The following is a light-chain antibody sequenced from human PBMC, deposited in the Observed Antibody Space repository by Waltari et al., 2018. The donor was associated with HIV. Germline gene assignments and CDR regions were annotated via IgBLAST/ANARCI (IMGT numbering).Light chain of an antibody. V-gene: IGKV1-39*01. Sequence: DIQMIHSPSSLSASVGDRVTITCRASQSMSSYLNWYQQIPGKAPKLLIYAASSLQSGVPSRFSGSGSGTDFTLTISSLQPEDFATYYCQQSYSTLYTFGQGTKLEIK. CDR2: AAS. CDR3: QQSYSTLYT. J-gene: IGKJ2*01. CDR1: QSMSSY.